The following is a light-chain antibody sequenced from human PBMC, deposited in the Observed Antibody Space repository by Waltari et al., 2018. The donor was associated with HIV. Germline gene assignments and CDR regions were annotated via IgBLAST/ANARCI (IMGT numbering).Light chain of an antibody. V-gene: IGLV3-1*01. Sequence: SYELTQPPSVSVSPGQTASISCSGDKLGDRYASWYQKRPGQSPVLIIYQDKKRPSGIPERFSGSNSGNTATLTISGTQTMDEADYYCQVWDYRGYVMFGGGTKLTVL. CDR3: QVWDYRGYVM. J-gene: IGLJ3*02. CDR1: KLGDRY. CDR2: QDK.